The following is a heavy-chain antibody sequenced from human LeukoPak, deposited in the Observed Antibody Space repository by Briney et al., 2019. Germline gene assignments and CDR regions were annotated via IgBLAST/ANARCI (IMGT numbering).Heavy chain of an antibody. V-gene: IGHV3-48*01. D-gene: IGHD3-22*01. CDR1: GFTFSSYS. J-gene: IGHJ4*02. Sequence: GGSLSLFCTASGFTFSSYSMNWVRQTPGRGVVGVSYISSSSSTIHYADSVKGRCTISRDNAKNSLYLEMNSLRAEDTAVYYCAPKMYYYDSSAYYPFDYWGQGTLVTVSS. CDR2: ISSSSSTI. CDR3: APKMYYYDSSAYYPFDY.